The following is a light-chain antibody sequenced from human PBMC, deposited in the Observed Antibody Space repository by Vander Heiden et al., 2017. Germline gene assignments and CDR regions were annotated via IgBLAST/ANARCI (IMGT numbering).Light chain of an antibody. CDR1: QSVLYSSNNKNY. V-gene: IGKV4-1*01. J-gene: IGKJ1*01. CDR3: QQYYSTPQT. Sequence: DIVMTQSPDSLAVSLGERATINCKPSQSVLYSSNNKNYLAGYQQKPGQPPKLLIYWASTRESGVPDRFSGSGSGTDFTLTISSLQAEDVAVYYCQQYYSTPQTFGQGTKVEIK. CDR2: WAS.